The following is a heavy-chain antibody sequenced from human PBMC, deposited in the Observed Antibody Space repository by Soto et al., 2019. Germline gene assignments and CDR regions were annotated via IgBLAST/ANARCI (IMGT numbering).Heavy chain of an antibody. J-gene: IGHJ4*02. CDR3: AREQYNWKL. V-gene: IGHV4-59*01. CDR1: GVSITSYY. D-gene: IGHD1-20*01. Sequence: PSETLSLTCSVSGVSITSYYWTWIRHPPGKGLEWIGYVYHTGNTYYNPSLKSRVTISPDTSKNQVSLRLRSVTAAATAVYYCAREQYNWKLWGQGTLVTVSS. CDR2: VYHTGNT.